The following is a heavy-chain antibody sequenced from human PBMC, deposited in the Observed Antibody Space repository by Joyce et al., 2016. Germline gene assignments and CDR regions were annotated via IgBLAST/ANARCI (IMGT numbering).Heavy chain of an antibody. D-gene: IGHD3-10*01. CDR2: IYNSGGA. Sequence: QVQLQESGPGLVKPSQTLSLICNVSGGSISTGGYYWSWIRQHPGKGLGWIGYIYNSGGAYYNPPLKSRVTITVDTSKNQYSLKLSSVTAADTAVYYCARGSSGYYGSPPDYWGQGSLVTVSS. CDR1: GGSISTGGYY. V-gene: IGHV4-31*03. J-gene: IGHJ4*02. CDR3: ARGSSGYYGSPPDY.